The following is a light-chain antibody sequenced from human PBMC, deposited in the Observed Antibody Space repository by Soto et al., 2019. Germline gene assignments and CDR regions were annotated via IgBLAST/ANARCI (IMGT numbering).Light chain of an antibody. Sequence: EIVLTQSPGTLSLSPGERATLSCRASQSVSSSYLAWYQQKPGQAPRLLLYGASSRATGIPDRFSGSGSGTDFTLIIRRLEPEDFAVYYCQQYGSSPRTFGQGTKVEIK. J-gene: IGKJ1*01. CDR2: GAS. CDR1: QSVSSSY. CDR3: QQYGSSPRT. V-gene: IGKV3-20*01.